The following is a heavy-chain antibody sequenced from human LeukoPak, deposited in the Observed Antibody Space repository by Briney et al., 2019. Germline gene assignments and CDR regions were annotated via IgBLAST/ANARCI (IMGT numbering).Heavy chain of an antibody. CDR1: GGSITSGGFS. CDR3: ARGRDILDY. CDR2: IYHDGTT. V-gene: IGHV4-30-2*01. J-gene: IGHJ4*02. D-gene: IGHD5-12*01. Sequence: PSETLSLTCTVSGGSITSGGFSWTWIRQPPGNGLEWIGYIYHDGTTSHNLSLRSRLTISIDGSKNQFSLKMTSVTAADTAVYYCARGRDILDYWGQGALVAVSS.